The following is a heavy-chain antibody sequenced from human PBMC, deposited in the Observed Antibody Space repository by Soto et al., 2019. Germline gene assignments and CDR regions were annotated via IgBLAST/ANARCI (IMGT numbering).Heavy chain of an antibody. D-gene: IGHD2-8*01. Sequence: QEQLAESGGDLVKPGGSLRLSCAASGFSFNVYYMTWIRQAPGSGLEWVASISSLGDSTYYADSVKGRFTISRDNVKNSLDLQMDTRRAEDTAVYYGARDRPGTRTVPPNNGNLCGHGPTVNVAS. CDR3: ARDRPGTRTVPPNNGNL. CDR2: ISSLGDST. CDR1: GFSFNVYY. J-gene: IGHJ6*01. V-gene: IGHV3-11*01.